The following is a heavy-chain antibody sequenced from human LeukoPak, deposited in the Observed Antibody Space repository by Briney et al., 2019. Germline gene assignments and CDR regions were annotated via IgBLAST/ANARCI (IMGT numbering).Heavy chain of an antibody. D-gene: IGHD3-22*01. V-gene: IGHV3-74*01. Sequence: GGSLRLSCAASGFTFSSYWMHWVRQAPGKGLVWVSRINSDGSSTSYADSVKGRFTISRDNAKNTLYLQMNSLRAEDTAVYYCARDRGIYDSSGAYYYGMDVWGQGTTVTVSS. J-gene: IGHJ6*02. CDR3: ARDRGIYDSSGAYYYGMDV. CDR2: INSDGSST. CDR1: GFTFSSYW.